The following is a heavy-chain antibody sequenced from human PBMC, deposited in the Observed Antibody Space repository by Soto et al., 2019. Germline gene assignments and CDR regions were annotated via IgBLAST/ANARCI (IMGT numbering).Heavy chain of an antibody. CDR3: ARAASFYHDNTGYYHFDY. D-gene: IGHD3-22*01. V-gene: IGHV4-31*03. CDR1: GGSINSGGFY. J-gene: IGHJ4*02. Sequence: SETLSLTCTVSGGSINSGGFYWSWIRQHPGKGLEWIGYIYYSGSTYYNPSLKSRVIISVDTSKNQFSLRLRSVTAADTAVYYCARAASFYHDNTGYYHFDYWGQGSLVTVSS. CDR2: IYYSGST.